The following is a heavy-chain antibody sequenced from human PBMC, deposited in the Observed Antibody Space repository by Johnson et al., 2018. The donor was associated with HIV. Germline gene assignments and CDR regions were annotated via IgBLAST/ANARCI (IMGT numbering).Heavy chain of an antibody. J-gene: IGHJ3*02. CDR2: IKKDGSDK. CDR1: GFAFSNHW. V-gene: IGHV3-7*01. Sequence: EQLVESGGGFIQPGGSLRLSCAASGFAFSNHWMSWVRQAPGKGLEWVANIKKDGSDKYYVDFVKGRFTISRDNAKNSLYLQINGLRAEDMAVYYCARDGPRRGAYDIWGQGTMVTVSS. CDR3: ARDGPRRGAYDI.